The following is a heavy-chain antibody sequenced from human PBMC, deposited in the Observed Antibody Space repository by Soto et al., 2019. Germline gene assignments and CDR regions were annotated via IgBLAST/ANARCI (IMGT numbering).Heavy chain of an antibody. Sequence: PGGSLRLSCAASGFTFSNYDMRWVRLTTGNGLEWVSAIGTAGDTYYLGSVKGRFTISRENAKNSLYLQMNSLRAGDTAVYYCARVSLYGMDVWGQGTSVTVSS. CDR2: IGTAGDT. V-gene: IGHV3-13*04. CDR1: GFTFSNYD. J-gene: IGHJ6*02. CDR3: ARVSLYGMDV.